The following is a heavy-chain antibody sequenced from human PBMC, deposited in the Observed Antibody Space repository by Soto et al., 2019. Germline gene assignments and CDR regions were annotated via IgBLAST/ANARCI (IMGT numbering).Heavy chain of an antibody. D-gene: IGHD3-22*01. CDR3: ARRKAYYYDSSGFDY. J-gene: IGHJ4*02. CDR2: IYYSGST. V-gene: IGHV4-39*01. CDR1: GGSISSSSYY. Sequence: SETLSLTCSVSGGSISSSSYYWGWIRQPPGKGLEWIGSIYYSGSTYYNPSLKSRVTISVDTSKNQFSLKLSSVTAADTAVYYCARRKAYYYDSSGFDYWGQGTLVTVSS.